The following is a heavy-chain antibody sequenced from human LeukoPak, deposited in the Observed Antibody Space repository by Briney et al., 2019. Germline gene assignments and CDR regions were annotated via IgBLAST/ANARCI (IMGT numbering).Heavy chain of an antibody. D-gene: IGHD1-1*01. Sequence: GGALILSCAASGFIFMNAWSIWVGQPAAREREGVGGKSKSDGGTTDYAAPVKGRFTISRDDSKNTLYLQMKSLKIEDTAEYYFSTGETVKWRAGATCPDYWGQGTLVTVSS. CDR2: KSKSDGGTT. J-gene: IGHJ4*02. CDR1: GFIFMNAW. V-gene: IGHV3-15*01. CDR3: STGETVKWRAGATCPDY.